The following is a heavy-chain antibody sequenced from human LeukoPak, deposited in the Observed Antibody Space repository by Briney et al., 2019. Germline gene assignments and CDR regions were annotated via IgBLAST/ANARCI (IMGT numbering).Heavy chain of an antibody. J-gene: IGHJ4*02. CDR3: AREFRFSRSSTSCYTN. Sequence: ASVTVSYTASGYTFTSYGISWVRQAPGQGLEWMGWISAYNGNTNYAQKLQGRVTMTTDTSTSTAYMDLRSLRSDDTAVYYCAREFRFSRSSTSCYTNWGQGTLVTVSS. CDR1: GYTFTSYG. CDR2: ISAYNGNT. V-gene: IGHV1-18*01. D-gene: IGHD2-2*01.